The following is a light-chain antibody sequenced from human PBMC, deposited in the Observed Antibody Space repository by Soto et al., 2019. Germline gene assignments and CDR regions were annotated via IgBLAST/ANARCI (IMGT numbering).Light chain of an antibody. Sequence: QSVLTQPASVSGTPGQSITIACTGTSSDVGGYNFVSWYQQHPGKAPKLMIYDVTIRPSGVSSRFSGSKSGNTASLTISGLHAEDEADYYCSSYTSSSTLVFGTGTKV. J-gene: IGLJ1*01. CDR1: SSDVGGYNF. V-gene: IGLV2-14*01. CDR3: SSYTSSSTLV. CDR2: DVT.